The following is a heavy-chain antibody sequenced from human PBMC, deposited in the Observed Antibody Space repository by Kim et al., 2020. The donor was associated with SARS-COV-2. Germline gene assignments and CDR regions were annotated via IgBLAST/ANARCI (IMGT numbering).Heavy chain of an antibody. CDR3: ARFTYSSFLFDY. D-gene: IGHD6-6*01. Sequence: YSNPSFKSRVTISVDTSKNQFSLRLSSVTAADTAVYYCARFTYSSFLFDYWGQGTLVTVSS. V-gene: IGHV4-31*02. J-gene: IGHJ4*02.